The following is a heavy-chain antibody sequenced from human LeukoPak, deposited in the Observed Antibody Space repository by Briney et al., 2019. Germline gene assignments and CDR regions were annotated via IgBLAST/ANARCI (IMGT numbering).Heavy chain of an antibody. CDR3: VRGGSPPDYYYYGMDV. D-gene: IGHD3-16*01. J-gene: IGHJ6*02. Sequence: GGSLRLSCAASGFTFSSYSMNWVRQAPGKGLEWVSSISSSSSYIYYADSVKGRFTISRDNAKNSLYLQMNSLRAEDTAVYYCVRGGSPPDYYYYGMDVWGQGTTVTVSS. CDR1: GFTFSSYS. V-gene: IGHV3-21*01. CDR2: ISSSSSYI.